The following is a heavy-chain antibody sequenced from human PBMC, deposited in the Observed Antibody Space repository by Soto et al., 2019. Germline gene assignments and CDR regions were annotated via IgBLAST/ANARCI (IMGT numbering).Heavy chain of an antibody. J-gene: IGHJ6*03. Sequence: EVQLLESGGGLVQPGGSLRLSCAASGFTFSSYAMSWVRQAPGKGLEWVSAISGSGGSTYYADSVKGRFTISRDNSKNTLYLQMNSLRAEDTAVYYCAKVIGCSGGNCLWYYYYYMDVWGKGTTVTVSS. CDR3: AKVIGCSGGNCLWYYYYYMDV. CDR1: GFTFSSYA. CDR2: ISGSGGST. V-gene: IGHV3-23*01. D-gene: IGHD2-15*01.